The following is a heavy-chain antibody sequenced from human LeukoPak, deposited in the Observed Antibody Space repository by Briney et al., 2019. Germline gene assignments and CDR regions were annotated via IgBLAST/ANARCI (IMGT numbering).Heavy chain of an antibody. V-gene: IGHV3-48*01. Sequence: GSLRLSCAASGFTFSSYSMNWVRQAPGKGLEWVSYISSSSSTIYYADSVKGRFTISRDNAKNSLYLQMNSLRAEDTAVYYCAASLPNIVVVPAAKGPFGSWGQGTLVTVSS. D-gene: IGHD2-2*01. J-gene: IGHJ5*02. CDR1: GFTFSSYS. CDR3: AASLPNIVVVPAAKGPFGS. CDR2: ISSSSSTI.